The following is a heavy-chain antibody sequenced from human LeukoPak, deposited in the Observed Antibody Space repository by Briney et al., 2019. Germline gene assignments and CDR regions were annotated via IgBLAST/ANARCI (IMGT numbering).Heavy chain of an antibody. D-gene: IGHD1-26*01. V-gene: IGHV4-39*07. J-gene: IGHJ3*02. CDR3: ARGASGTLYDAFDI. CDR1: GGSVSSGTYY. Sequence: SETLSLTCTVSGGSVSSGTYYWSWIRQPPGKGLEWIGNIYYSGSAYYNPSLKSRVTMSVDTSKNHLSLKVNSVTAADTAVYYCARGASGTLYDAFDIWGQGTMVTVSS. CDR2: IYYSGSA.